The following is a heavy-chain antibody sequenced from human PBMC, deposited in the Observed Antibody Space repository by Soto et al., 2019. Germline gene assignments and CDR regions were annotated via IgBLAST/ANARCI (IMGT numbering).Heavy chain of an antibody. CDR1: GYTFTSYA. J-gene: IGHJ4*02. CDR2: INAGNGNT. CDR3: ARDPGYSYGYN. D-gene: IGHD5-18*01. Sequence: QVQLVQSGAEVKKPGASVKVSCKASGYTFTSYAMHWVRQAPGQRLEWMGWINAGNGNTKYSQKFQGRVTITRDTAASTAYMERSSLRSEDKAVYYCARDPGYSYGYNWGQGTLVTVSS. V-gene: IGHV1-3*01.